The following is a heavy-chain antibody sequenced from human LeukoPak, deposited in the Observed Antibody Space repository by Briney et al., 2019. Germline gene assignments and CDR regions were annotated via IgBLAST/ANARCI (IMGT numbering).Heavy chain of an antibody. CDR2: ISGRGGST. J-gene: IGHJ4*02. Sequence: EGSLRLSCAASGFTFSSYAMSWVRQAPGKGLEWDSAISGRGGSTYYADSVKGRFTISRDNSRNTLYLQMNSLRAEDTAVYYCTKYPALHGRYYFDYWGQGTLVTVSS. CDR3: TKYPALHGRYYFDY. V-gene: IGHV3-23*01. D-gene: IGHD4-17*01. CDR1: GFTFSSYA.